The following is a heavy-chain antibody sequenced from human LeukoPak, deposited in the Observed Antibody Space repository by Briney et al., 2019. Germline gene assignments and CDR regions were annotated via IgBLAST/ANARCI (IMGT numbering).Heavy chain of an antibody. CDR3: ARLRNRFMALDY. CDR1: GYTFTDYF. Sequence: ASVKVSCKASGYTFTDYFMHWVRQAPGQGLEWMGWINPDSGDTNYAQKFQGRVTMTRDTSISTAYMELSRLRSDDTAVYYCARLRNRFMALDYWGQGTLVTVSS. D-gene: IGHD1-14*01. J-gene: IGHJ4*02. V-gene: IGHV1-2*02. CDR2: INPDSGDT.